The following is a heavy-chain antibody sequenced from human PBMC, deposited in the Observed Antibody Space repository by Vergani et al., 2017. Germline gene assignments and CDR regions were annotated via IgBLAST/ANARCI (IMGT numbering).Heavy chain of an antibody. V-gene: IGHV7-4-1*02. CDR2: INTYTGNP. D-gene: IGHD2-2*01. Sequence: QVQLVQSGSELRTPGASVKVSCQASGYIFKDNGITWVRQAPGQGLKWMGKINTYTGNPTYAQGFTGRFVFTLDTSVGTAYLQISSLKAEDTAVYFCARDAAGVPSCHDGMDVWGHGTAVTVS. J-gene: IGHJ6*02. CDR3: ARDAAGVPSCHDGMDV. CDR1: GYIFKDNG.